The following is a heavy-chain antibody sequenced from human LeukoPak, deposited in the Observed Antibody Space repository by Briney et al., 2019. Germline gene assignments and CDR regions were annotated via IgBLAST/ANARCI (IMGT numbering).Heavy chain of an antibody. J-gene: IGHJ4*02. V-gene: IGHV4-34*01. D-gene: IGHD5-18*01. Sequence: SDTLSLTCALYGGSLSGYYWSWIRQPPGKGLEWIGEINHSGSTNYNPSLKSRVTISVDTSKNQFSLKLSSVTAADTAVYYCASFRYSYGYRDYWGQGTLVTVSS. CDR3: ASFRYSYGYRDY. CDR2: INHSGST. CDR1: GGSLSGYY.